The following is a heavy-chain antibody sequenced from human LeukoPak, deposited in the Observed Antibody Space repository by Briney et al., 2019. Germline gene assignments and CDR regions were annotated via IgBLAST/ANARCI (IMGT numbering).Heavy chain of an antibody. CDR1: GFTVSSNY. Sequence: PGGSLRLSCAASGFTVSSNYMSWVRQAPGKGLEWVSVFYSGGTTYYADSVKGRFIISRDSSKNTLCLQMNNLRAEDTAMYFCARTSAVMKPFDYWGQGTLVTVSS. J-gene: IGHJ4*02. CDR2: FYSGGTT. V-gene: IGHV3-53*01. D-gene: IGHD2-21*01. CDR3: ARTSAVMKPFDY.